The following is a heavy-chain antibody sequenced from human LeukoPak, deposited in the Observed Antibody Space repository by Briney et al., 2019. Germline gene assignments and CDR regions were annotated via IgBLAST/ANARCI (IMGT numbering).Heavy chain of an antibody. V-gene: IGHV7-4-1*02. Sequence: ASVKVSCNASGYTFTSYAMNWVRQAPGQGLEWMGWINTNTGNPTYAQGFTGRFVFSLDTSVSTAYLQISSLKAEDTAVYYCARGGSYYYDSSGKPFDYWGQGTLVTVSS. CDR1: GYTFTSYA. D-gene: IGHD3-22*01. CDR2: INTNTGNP. CDR3: ARGGSYYYDSSGKPFDY. J-gene: IGHJ4*02.